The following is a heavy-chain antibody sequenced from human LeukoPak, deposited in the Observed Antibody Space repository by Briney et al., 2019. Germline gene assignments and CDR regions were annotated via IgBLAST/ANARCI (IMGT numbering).Heavy chain of an antibody. D-gene: IGHD1-26*01. V-gene: IGHV1-46*01. CDR3: ARAGYSGSYSSEMGAYYYYMDV. CDR2: INPSGGST. Sequence: ASVKVSCKASGYTFTSYGISWVRQTPGQGLEWMGIINPSGGSTSYAQKFQGRVTMTRDMSTSTVYMELSSLRSEDTAVYYCARAGYSGSYSSEMGAYYYYMDVWGKGTTVTVSS. CDR1: GYTFTSYG. J-gene: IGHJ6*03.